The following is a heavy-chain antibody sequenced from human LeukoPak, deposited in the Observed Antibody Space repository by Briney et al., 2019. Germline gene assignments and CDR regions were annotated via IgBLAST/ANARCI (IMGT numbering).Heavy chain of an antibody. D-gene: IGHD2-21*02. J-gene: IGHJ4*02. CDR1: GYSFTSYW. CDR3: ARLESRSYCGGDCYSELDH. Sequence: GESLKISCKGSGYSFTSYWIAWVRQMPGKGLEWMGIIYPGDSDTRYSPSFQGQVTISADKSISTAYLQWSSLKASDSAMYYCARLESRSYCGGDCYSELDHWGQGTLVTVSS. V-gene: IGHV5-51*01. CDR2: IYPGDSDT.